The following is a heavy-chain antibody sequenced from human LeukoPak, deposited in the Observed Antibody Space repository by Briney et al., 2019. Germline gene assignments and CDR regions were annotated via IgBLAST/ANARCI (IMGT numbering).Heavy chain of an antibody. D-gene: IGHD1-1*01. CDR1: GGSISSSSYY. CDR2: IYYSGST. J-gene: IGHJ6*03. V-gene: IGHV4-39*07. Sequence: PSETLSHTCTVSGGSISSSSYYWGWIRQPPGKGLEWIGSIYYSGSTYYNPSLKGRVTISVDTSKNQFSLKLSSVTAADTAVYYCARGETDGAGYYYYYYMDVWGKGTTVTVSS. CDR3: ARGETDGAGYYYYYYMDV.